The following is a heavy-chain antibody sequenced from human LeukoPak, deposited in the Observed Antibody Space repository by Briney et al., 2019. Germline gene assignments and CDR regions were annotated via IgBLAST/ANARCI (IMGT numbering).Heavy chain of an antibody. CDR1: GASLSNVD. CDR2: ISSNSGYI. J-gene: IGHJ4*02. Sequence: KPSETLSLTCSVSGASLSNVDFYWTWIRQAPGKGLEWVSSISSNSGYIYYADSVKGRFTISRDNAKNSLYLQMNSLRAEDTAVYYCARGPYYDFWSGYYDYWGQGTLVTVSS. V-gene: IGHV3-11*06. CDR3: ARGPYYDFWSGYYDY. D-gene: IGHD3-3*01.